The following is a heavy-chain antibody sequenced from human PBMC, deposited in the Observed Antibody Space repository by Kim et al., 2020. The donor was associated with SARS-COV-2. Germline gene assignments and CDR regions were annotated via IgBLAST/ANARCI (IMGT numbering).Heavy chain of an antibody. D-gene: IGHD5-18*01. J-gene: IGHJ4*02. CDR3: ARGKGYSYGPPYFDY. V-gene: IGHV3-9*01. Sequence: DSVKGRFTISRDNAKNSLYLQMNSLRAEDTALYYCARGKGYSYGPPYFDYWGQGTLVTVSS.